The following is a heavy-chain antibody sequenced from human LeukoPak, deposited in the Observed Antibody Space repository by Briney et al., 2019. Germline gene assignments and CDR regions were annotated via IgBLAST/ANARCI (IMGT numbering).Heavy chain of an antibody. CDR1: GFTFSSYS. CDR2: ISSSSSTI. Sequence: GGSLRLSCAASGFTFSSYSMNWVRQAPGKGLEWVSYISSSSSTIYYADSVKGRFTISRDNAKNSLYLQMNSLRAEDTAVYYCASIGANNWFDPWGQGTLVTVSS. J-gene: IGHJ5*02. D-gene: IGHD3-10*01. CDR3: ASIGANNWFDP. V-gene: IGHV3-48*01.